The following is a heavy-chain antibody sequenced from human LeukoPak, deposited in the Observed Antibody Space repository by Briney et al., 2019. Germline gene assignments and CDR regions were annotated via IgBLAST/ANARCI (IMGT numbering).Heavy chain of an antibody. V-gene: IGHV3-48*03. CDR2: ISGSGSTI. D-gene: IGHD1-14*01. J-gene: IGHJ4*02. CDR3: ASLPGLTSN. Sequence: GGSLRLSCAASGFTFSSYEMNWVRQAPGKGLEWVSYISGSGSTIYYADSVKGRFTISRDNAKNSLYLQMNSLRAEDTAVYYCASLPGLTSNWGQGTLVTVSS. CDR1: GFTFSSYE.